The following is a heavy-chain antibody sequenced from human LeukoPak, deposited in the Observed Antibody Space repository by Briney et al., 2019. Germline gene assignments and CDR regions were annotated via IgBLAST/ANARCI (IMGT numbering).Heavy chain of an antibody. CDR3: AKDADDSGDYVGIDY. Sequence: GRSLRLSCAASGFNFNDYAMHWVRQVPGKGLEWVSGISWNRNTIGYADSVRGRFAIFRDDGTNSLYLQMNSLRAEDTALYYCAKDADDSGDYVGIDYWGQGTLVTVSS. CDR1: GFNFNDYA. D-gene: IGHD4-17*01. V-gene: IGHV3-9*01. CDR2: ISWNRNTI. J-gene: IGHJ4*02.